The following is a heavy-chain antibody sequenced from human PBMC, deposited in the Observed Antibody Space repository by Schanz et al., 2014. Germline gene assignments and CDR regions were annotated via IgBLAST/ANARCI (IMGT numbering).Heavy chain of an antibody. V-gene: IGHV1-69*02. CDR2: IITILGIT. Sequence: QVQLVQSGAEVMKPGSSVKVSCKASGGTFSSYTINWARQAPGQGLEWMGRIITILGITNVAQTFQDRVTITADKSTSTVYMEVSGLRSEDTAVYYCARGLGDERWLDLNEAFDIWGQGTIVTVSS. CDR1: GGTFSSYT. CDR3: ARGLGDERWLDLNEAFDI. D-gene: IGHD6-19*01. J-gene: IGHJ3*02.